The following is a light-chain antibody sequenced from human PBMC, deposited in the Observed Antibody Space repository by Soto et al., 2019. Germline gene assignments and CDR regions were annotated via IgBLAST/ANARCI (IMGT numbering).Light chain of an antibody. CDR3: AAWDDSLSGRV. V-gene: IGLV1-47*02. CDR1: SSNIGSNY. CDR2: SNN. Sequence: QSVLTQPPSASGTPGQRVTISCSGSSSNIGSNYVYWYQQLPGTAPKLLIYSNNQRPSGVPDRFSGSKSGTSASLAISGLRSVDEADYYCAAWDDSLSGRVFGGGTQLTVL. J-gene: IGLJ3*02.